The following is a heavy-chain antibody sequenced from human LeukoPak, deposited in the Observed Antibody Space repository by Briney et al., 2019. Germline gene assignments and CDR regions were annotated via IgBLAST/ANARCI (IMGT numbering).Heavy chain of an antibody. D-gene: IGHD3-22*01. CDR1: GGSISSSSYY. V-gene: IGHV4-39*07. J-gene: IGHJ1*01. CDR3: AREETYYDSSGRAEYFQH. Sequence: SETLSLTCTVSGGSISSSSYYWGWLRQPPGKGLEWIGSIYYSGSTYYNPSLKSRVTISVDTSKNQFSLKLSSVTAADTAVYYCAREETYYDSSGRAEYFQHWGQGTLVTVSS. CDR2: IYYSGST.